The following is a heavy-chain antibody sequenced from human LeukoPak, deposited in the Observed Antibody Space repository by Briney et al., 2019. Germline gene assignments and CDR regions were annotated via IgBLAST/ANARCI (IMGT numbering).Heavy chain of an antibody. V-gene: IGHV4-4*07. CDR3: ARRDSSGWYSFFDY. CDR1: GGSISSYY. Sequence: SETLSLTCTVSGGSISSYYWSWIRQPAGKGLEWIGRIYTSGSTNYNPSLKSRVTMSVDTSKNQFSLKLSSVTAADTAVYYCARRDSSGWYSFFDYWGQGTLVTVSS. J-gene: IGHJ4*02. CDR2: IYTSGST. D-gene: IGHD6-19*01.